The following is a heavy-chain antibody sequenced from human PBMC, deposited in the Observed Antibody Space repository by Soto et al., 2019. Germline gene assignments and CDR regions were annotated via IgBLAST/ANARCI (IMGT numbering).Heavy chain of an antibody. J-gene: IGHJ4*02. CDR2: IYYSGST. CDR3: ARLEYSSSSHLDY. D-gene: IGHD6-6*01. Sequence: SETLSLTCTVSGGSISSYYWSWIRQPPGKGLERIGYIYYSGSTNYNPSLKSRVTISVDTSKNQFSLKLSSVTAADTAVYYCARLEYSSSSHLDYWGQGTLVTVSS. CDR1: GGSISSYY. V-gene: IGHV4-59*08.